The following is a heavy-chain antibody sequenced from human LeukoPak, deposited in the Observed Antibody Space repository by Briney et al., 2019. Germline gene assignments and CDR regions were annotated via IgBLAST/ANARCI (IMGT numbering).Heavy chain of an antibody. CDR3: AKDIDSSSWEAFDI. J-gene: IGHJ3*02. V-gene: IGHV3-9*01. D-gene: IGHD6-13*01. CDR1: GFTFDDYA. Sequence: PGRSLRLSCAASGFTFDDYAMHWVRQAPGKGLEWVSGISWNSGSIGYADSVKGRSTISRDNAKNSLYLQMNSLRAEDTALYYCAKDIDSSSWEAFDIWGQGTMVTVSS. CDR2: ISWNSGSI.